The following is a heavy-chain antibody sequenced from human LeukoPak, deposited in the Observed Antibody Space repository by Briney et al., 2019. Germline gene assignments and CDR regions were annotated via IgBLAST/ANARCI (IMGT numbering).Heavy chain of an antibody. CDR1: GYTLTELS. CDR2: FDPEDGET. CDR3: ATVLRPAASVNWFDP. V-gene: IGHV1-24*01. D-gene: IGHD2-2*01. Sequence: ASVKVSCKVSGYTLTELSMHWVRQAPGKGLEWMGGFDPEDGETIYAQKFQGRVTMTEDTSTDTAHMELSSLRSEDTAVYYCATVLRPAASVNWFDPWGQGTLVTVSS. J-gene: IGHJ5*02.